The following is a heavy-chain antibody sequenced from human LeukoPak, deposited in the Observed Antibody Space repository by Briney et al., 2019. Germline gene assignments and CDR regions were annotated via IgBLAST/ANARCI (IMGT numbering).Heavy chain of an antibody. V-gene: IGHV3-30*03. CDR2: ISSDGGNK. CDR3: ARRAGAYSHPYDY. J-gene: IGHJ4*02. Sequence: PGGSLRLSCAASGFTFRSYAMHWVRQAPGKGLEWVAIISSDGGNKYYADSVKGRFTISRDNSKNTLYLQMNSLRAEDTAVYYCARRAGAYSHPYDYWGQGTLVTVSS. D-gene: IGHD4/OR15-4a*01. CDR1: GFTFRSYA.